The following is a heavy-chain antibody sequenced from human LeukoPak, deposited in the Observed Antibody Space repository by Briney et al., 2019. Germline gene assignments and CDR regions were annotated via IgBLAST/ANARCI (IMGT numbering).Heavy chain of an antibody. V-gene: IGHV3-30-3*01. CDR3: ARDPRGYGGFDP. J-gene: IGHJ5*02. D-gene: IGHD3-22*01. CDR2: ISYDGSNK. Sequence: GGSLRLSCAASGFTFSSYAMHWVRQAPGKGLEWVAVISYDGSNKYCADSVKGRFTISRDNSKNTLYLQMNSLRAEDTAVYYCARDPRGYGGFDPWGQGTLVTVSS. CDR1: GFTFSSYA.